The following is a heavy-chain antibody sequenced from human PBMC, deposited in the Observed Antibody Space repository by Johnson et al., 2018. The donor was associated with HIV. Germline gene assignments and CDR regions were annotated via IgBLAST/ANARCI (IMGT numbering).Heavy chain of an antibody. D-gene: IGHD3-16*01. V-gene: IGHV3-30*02. CDR2: IRYDGTNK. CDR3: ARDVKVCAFDI. J-gene: IGHJ3*02. Sequence: QVQLVESGGGVVQRGGSLRLSCVASGFTFSSYGMHWVRQAPGKGLEWVAFIRYDGTNKYYGDSVKGRFTVSRDNSKNTVYVDMNSLRAEDTAVYYCARDVKVCAFDIWGQGTMVTVSS. CDR1: GFTFSSYG.